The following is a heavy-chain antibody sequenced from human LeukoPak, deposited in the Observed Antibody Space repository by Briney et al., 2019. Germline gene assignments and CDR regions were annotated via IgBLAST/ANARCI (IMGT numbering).Heavy chain of an antibody. CDR2: SYPGDSYT. Sequence: GEAPKTSLNGSGYSFKNYWIGLVRQLPGKGLGWRGISYPGDSYTRYSPSLQGQVTISAGKSISTAYLQWSRLQASDSAMYYCARLDYDFWSADRGNWFDPWGQGTLVTVSS. CDR3: ARLDYDFWSADRGNWFDP. D-gene: IGHD3-3*01. CDR1: GYSFKNYW. J-gene: IGHJ5*02. V-gene: IGHV5-51*01.